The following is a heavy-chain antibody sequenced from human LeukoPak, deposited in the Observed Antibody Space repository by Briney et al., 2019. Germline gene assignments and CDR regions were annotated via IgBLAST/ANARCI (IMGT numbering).Heavy chain of an antibody. CDR3: ARDMGLLRSDY. CDR1: GFSLSNARMG. CDR2: IFSNDEK. V-gene: IGHV2-26*01. Sequence: SGPTLVNPTETLTLTCTVSGFSLSNARMGVSWIRQPPGKALEWLAHIFSNDEKSYSTSLESRLTISKDTSKSQVVLTMTNMDPVDTATYYCARDMGLLRSDYWGQGTLVTVSS. D-gene: IGHD2-15*01. J-gene: IGHJ4*02.